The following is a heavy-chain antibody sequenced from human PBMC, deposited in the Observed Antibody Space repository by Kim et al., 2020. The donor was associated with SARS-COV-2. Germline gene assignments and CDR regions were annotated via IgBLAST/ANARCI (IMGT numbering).Heavy chain of an antibody. CDR1: GFTFSSYG. Sequence: GGSLRLSCAASGFTFSSYGMHWVRQAPGKGLEWVAVVSYDGSNKYYADSVKGRFTISRDNSKNTLYLQMNSLRAEDTAVYYCATARGGGDYYGSDVWGPG. D-gene: IGHD3-16*01. CDR3: ATARGGGDYYGSDV. J-gene: IGHJ6*02. V-gene: IGHV3-30*03. CDR2: VSYDGSNK.